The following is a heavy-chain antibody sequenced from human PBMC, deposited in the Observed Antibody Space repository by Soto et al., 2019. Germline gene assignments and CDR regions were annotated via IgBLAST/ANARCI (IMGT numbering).Heavy chain of an antibody. CDR2: IYYSGST. D-gene: IGHD6-19*01. CDR3: ARDLSGQWLYLFQH. V-gene: IGHV4-59*12. Sequence: SETLSLTCTVSGGSISSYYWSWIRQPPGKGLEWIGYIYYSGSTNYNPSLKSRVTISVDNAKNSLYLQMNSLRAEDTAVYYCARDLSGQWLYLFQHWGQGTLVTVSS. J-gene: IGHJ1*01. CDR1: GGSISSYY.